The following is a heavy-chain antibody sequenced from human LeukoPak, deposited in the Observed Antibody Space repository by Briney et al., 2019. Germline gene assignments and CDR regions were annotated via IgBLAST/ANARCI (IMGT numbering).Heavy chain of an antibody. Sequence: PGGSLRLSCAASGFTFSSYWMSWVRQAPGKGLEWVANIKKDGSEKNYVDSVKGRFTISRDNAKNSLFLQMNGLRVEDTAVHFCARYGSGIPRQINDAFDIWGQGTMVTVSS. CDR1: GFTFSSYW. CDR2: IKKDGSEK. J-gene: IGHJ3*02. V-gene: IGHV3-7*01. CDR3: ARYGSGIPRQINDAFDI. D-gene: IGHD3-10*01.